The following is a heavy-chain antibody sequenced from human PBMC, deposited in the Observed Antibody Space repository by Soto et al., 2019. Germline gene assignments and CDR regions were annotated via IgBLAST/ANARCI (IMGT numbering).Heavy chain of an antibody. CDR2: ISNDGNYE. CDR3: AKEIHSGRNHLGAEY. V-gene: IGHV3-30*18. Sequence: QVKVVESGGGVVQPWRSLRISCAASGFVFSNYGMHWVRQAPGKGLEWVAVISNDGNYEYYIDSLKGLCTISRDNSKNTLYLQMNTMNTENTALYYCAKEIHSGRNHLGAEYWGQGTLVTVS. D-gene: IGHD1-26*01. J-gene: IGHJ1*01. CDR1: GFVFSNYG.